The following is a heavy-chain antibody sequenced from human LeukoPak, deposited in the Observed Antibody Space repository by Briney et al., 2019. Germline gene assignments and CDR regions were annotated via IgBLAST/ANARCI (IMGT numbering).Heavy chain of an antibody. D-gene: IGHD2-15*01. J-gene: IGHJ5*02. CDR1: GGSISSGGYY. Sequence: SQTLSLTCTVSGGSISSGGYYWSWIRQHPGRGLEWIGYTFYSGSTYYNPSLKGRVTISVDTSKNQFSLKLSSVTAADTAVYYCASLYCSGGSCYSALSWLDPWGQGTLVTVSS. V-gene: IGHV4-31*03. CDR2: TFYSGST. CDR3: ASLYCSGGSCYSALSWLDP.